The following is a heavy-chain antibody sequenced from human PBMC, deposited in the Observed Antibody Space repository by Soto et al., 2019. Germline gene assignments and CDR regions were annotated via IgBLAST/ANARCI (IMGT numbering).Heavy chain of an antibody. CDR3: ARDSGGNSENYYGLDV. CDR2: IDRSGST. D-gene: IGHD1-1*01. V-gene: IGHV4-31*03. Sequence: QVQLQESGPGLVKPSQTLSLSCNVYGVSVSSGDYYWSWIRQHAGGGLEWIGYIDRSGSTYYKPSLRGRVIMLVDTSTNQIYLRLLSVTAADTAMYYCARDSGGNSENYYGLDVWGHGTTVTVSS. CDR1: GVSVSSGDYY. J-gene: IGHJ6*02.